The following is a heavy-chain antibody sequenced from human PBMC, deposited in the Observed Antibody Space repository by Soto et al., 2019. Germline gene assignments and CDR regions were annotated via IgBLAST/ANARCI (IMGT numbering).Heavy chain of an antibody. V-gene: IGHV3-48*02. CDR1: GFIFSDYT. CDR2: ISSSGDAI. D-gene: IGHD6-13*01. Sequence: EVQLVESGGDLVQPGGSLRLSCAASGFIFSDYTMTWVRQAPGRGLEFVSHISSSGDAIFYAESVKGRVTVSRDNAKKSLYLQMNSLRDDDTAVYFCARDHGGSTWFVGVYYFFGMDVWGQGTAVTVSS. CDR3: ARDHGGSTWFVGVYYFFGMDV. J-gene: IGHJ6*02.